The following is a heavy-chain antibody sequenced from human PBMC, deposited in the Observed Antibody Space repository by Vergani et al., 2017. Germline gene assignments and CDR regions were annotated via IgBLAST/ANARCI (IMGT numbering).Heavy chain of an antibody. CDR1: GFSLSTSGVG. V-gene: IGHV2-5*01. D-gene: IGHD3-22*01. CDR3: AHSLRHDSSGWPDAFDI. Sequence: QLTLKESGPTLVKPTQTLTLTCTFSGFSLSTSGVGVGWIRQPPGKALEWLALIYWNDDKRYSPSLKSRITITKDTSKNQVVLTMTNMDPVDTATYYWAHSLRHDSSGWPDAFDIWGQGTMVTVSS. J-gene: IGHJ3*02. CDR2: IYWNDDK.